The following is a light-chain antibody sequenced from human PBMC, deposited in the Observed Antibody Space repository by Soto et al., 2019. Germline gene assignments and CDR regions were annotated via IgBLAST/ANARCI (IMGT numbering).Light chain of an antibody. CDR3: QQYSSSPET. CDR2: GAS. CDR1: QSVSSSY. V-gene: IGKV3-20*01. Sequence: EIVLTQSPATLSLSPGERATLSCRASQSVSSSYLAWYQQKPGQAPRLLIYGASNRATGIPDRFSGSGSGTDFTLTISRLEPEDFAVYYCQQYSSSPETFGQGTKVDIK. J-gene: IGKJ1*01.